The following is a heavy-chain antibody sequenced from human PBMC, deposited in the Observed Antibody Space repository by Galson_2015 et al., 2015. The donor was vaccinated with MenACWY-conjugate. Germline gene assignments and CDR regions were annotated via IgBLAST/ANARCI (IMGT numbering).Heavy chain of an antibody. CDR1: EFLFNTYA. Sequence: SLGLSCAVSEFLFNTYAMTWVRRAPGMGLEWISYISSSSVSIYYADSVKGRFTISRDNAKNSLYLQMNSLRVEDTAVYYCARVGAVAGRGFFYYGMDVWGQGTTVTVSS. CDR2: ISSSSVSI. J-gene: IGHJ6*02. CDR3: ARVGAVAGRGFFYYGMDV. D-gene: IGHD6-19*01. V-gene: IGHV3-48*04.